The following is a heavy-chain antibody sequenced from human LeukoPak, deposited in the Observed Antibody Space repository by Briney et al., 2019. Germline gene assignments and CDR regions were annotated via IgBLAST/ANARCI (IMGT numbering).Heavy chain of an antibody. CDR2: IYSSGST. CDR1: GGSISSYY. J-gene: IGHJ5*02. D-gene: IGHD3-10*01. CDR3: ARYASGSYYWFDP. Sequence: SETLSLTCTVSGGSISSYYWSWIRQPPGKGLEWIGYIYSSGSTNYNPSLKSRVTISIDTSKNQFSLKLSSVTTADTALYYCARYASGSYYWFDPWGQGTLVTVSS. V-gene: IGHV4-59*08.